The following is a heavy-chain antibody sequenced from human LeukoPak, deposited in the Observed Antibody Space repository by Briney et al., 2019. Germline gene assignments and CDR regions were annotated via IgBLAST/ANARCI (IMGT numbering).Heavy chain of an antibody. J-gene: IGHJ6*03. CDR3: AREPESPEGYYYMDV. CDR1: GFTFSSYS. V-gene: IGHV3-21*01. Sequence: SGGSLRLSCAASGFTFSSYSMNWVRQAPGKGLEWVSSISSSSSYIYYADSVKGRFTISRDNAKNSLYLQMNSLRAEDTAVYYCAREPESPEGYYYMDVWGKGTTVTVSS. CDR2: ISSSSSYI.